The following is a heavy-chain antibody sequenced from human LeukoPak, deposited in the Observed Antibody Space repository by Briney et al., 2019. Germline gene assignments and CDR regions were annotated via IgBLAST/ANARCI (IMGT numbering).Heavy chain of an antibody. CDR1: GFTFSSYW. CDR2: IKQDGSEK. V-gene: IGHV3-7*03. J-gene: IGHJ4*02. D-gene: IGHD4-17*01. CDR3: AKDMSYGEYGIDY. Sequence: GGSLRLSCAASGFTFSSYWMSWVRQAPGKGLEWVANIKQDGSEKYYVDSVKGRFTISRDNAKNSLYLQMNSLRAEDTALYYCAKDMSYGEYGIDYWGQGTLVTVSS.